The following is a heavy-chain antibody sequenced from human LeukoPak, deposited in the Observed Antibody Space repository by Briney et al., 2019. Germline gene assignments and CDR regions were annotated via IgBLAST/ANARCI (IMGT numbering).Heavy chain of an antibody. CDR2: FRGSGGST. J-gene: IGHJ4*02. CDR3: AKDAPVNIVVVPAANS. D-gene: IGHD2-2*01. CDR1: GFTFSSYA. V-gene: IGHV3-23*01. Sequence: GGSLRLSCAASGFTFSSYAMSWVRQAPGKGLEWVSAFRGSGGSTYYADSVKGRFTICRDNSKNTLYLQMNSLRAEDTAVYYCAKDAPVNIVVVPAANSWGQGTLVTVSS.